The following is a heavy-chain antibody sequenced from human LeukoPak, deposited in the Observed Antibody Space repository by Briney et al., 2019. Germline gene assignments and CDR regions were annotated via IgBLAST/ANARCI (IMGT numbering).Heavy chain of an antibody. V-gene: IGHV4-59*11. CDR3: ARDAY. Sequence: SETLSLTRTVSGVSIGSHYWSWIRQSPGKGLEWIGCVYNSGTTVYNPSLTGRVTISVDTSKNQYSLNLRSVTAADAAAYYCARDAYWGQGILVTVSS. CDR1: GVSIGSHY. CDR2: VYNSGTT. J-gene: IGHJ4*02.